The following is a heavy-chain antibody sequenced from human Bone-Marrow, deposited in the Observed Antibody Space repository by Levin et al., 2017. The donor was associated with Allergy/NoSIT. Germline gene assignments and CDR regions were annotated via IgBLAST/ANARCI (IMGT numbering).Heavy chain of an antibody. CDR3: AKDKGGSSGWENFDY. CDR2: ISWNSGSI. Sequence: SCAASGFTFDDYAMHWVRQAPGKGLEWVSGISWNSGSIGYADSVKGRFTISRDNAKNSLYLQMNSLRAEDTALYYCAKDKGGSSGWENFDYWGQGTLVTVSS. V-gene: IGHV3-9*01. J-gene: IGHJ4*02. D-gene: IGHD6-19*01. CDR1: GFTFDDYA.